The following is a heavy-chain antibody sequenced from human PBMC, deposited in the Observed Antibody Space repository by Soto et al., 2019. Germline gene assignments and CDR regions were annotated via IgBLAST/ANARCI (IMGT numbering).Heavy chain of an antibody. V-gene: IGHV3-15*01. Sequence: GGSLRLSCAASGFTFSNAWVSWVRQAPGKGLEWVGRIKSKTDGGTTDYAAPVKGRFTISRDDSKNTLYLQMNSLKTEDTAVYYCTTDEWSHYFDYWGQGTLVTVSS. D-gene: IGHD3-3*01. J-gene: IGHJ4*02. CDR2: IKSKTDGGTT. CDR3: TTDEWSHYFDY. CDR1: GFTFSNAW.